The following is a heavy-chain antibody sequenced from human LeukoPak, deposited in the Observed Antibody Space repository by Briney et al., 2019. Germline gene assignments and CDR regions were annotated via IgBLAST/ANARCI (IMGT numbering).Heavy chain of an antibody. D-gene: IGHD3-22*01. CDR3: ARGPDYYDSSGYYGDAFDI. V-gene: IGHV4-59*01. J-gene: IGHJ3*02. CDR1: GGSISSYY. Sequence: PSETLSLTCTVSGGSISSYYWSWLRQPPGKGLEWIGYIYYSGSTNYNPSLKSRVTISVDTSKNQFSLKLSSVTAADTAVYYCARGPDYYDSSGYYGDAFDIWGQGTMVAVSS. CDR2: IYYSGST.